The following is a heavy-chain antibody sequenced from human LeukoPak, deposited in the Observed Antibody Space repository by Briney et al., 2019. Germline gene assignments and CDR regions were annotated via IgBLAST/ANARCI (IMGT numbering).Heavy chain of an antibody. J-gene: IGHJ6*03. CDR2: IYHSGST. V-gene: IGHV4-38-2*01. CDR1: GYSISSGYY. CDR3: ARSHHYYYYMDV. Sequence: PSETLSLXCAVSGYSISSGYYWGWIRQPPGKGLVWIGSIYHSGSTYYNPSLKSRVTISVDTSKNQFSLKLSSVTAADTAVYYCARSHHYYYYMDVWGKGTTVTVSS.